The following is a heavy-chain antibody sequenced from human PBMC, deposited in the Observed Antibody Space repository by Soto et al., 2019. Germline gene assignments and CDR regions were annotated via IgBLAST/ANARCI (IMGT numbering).Heavy chain of an antibody. D-gene: IGHD3-22*01. CDR1: GFSVRSSQ. CDR3: AKDTYYYSSSGYYVFDS. J-gene: IGHJ4*02. Sequence: GASVKVSCAASGFSVRSSQMSWVRQAPGKGLEWVSVIFIDGTTNYADSVKGRFTISRDNSKDTVYLQMNSLRAEDTAVCYCAKDTYYYSSSGYYVFDSWGQGTLVTVSS. CDR2: IFIDGTT. V-gene: IGHV3-53*05.